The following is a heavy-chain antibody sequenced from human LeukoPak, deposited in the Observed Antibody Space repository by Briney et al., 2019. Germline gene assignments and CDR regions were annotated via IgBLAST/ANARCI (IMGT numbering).Heavy chain of an antibody. Sequence: PSDTLSLTCTVSGGSIRSGSHHWAWLPQPPGKGLEGIGSIYYSGSTYYNPSLENRVTISIDTSKNHFSLNMSSLSAADTSVYYCAKRHDSGGNLVALWGQGTLVTVS. CDR1: GGSIRSGSHH. V-gene: IGHV4-39*02. CDR3: AKRHDSGGNLVAL. CDR2: IYYSGST. J-gene: IGHJ4*02. D-gene: IGHD3-22*01.